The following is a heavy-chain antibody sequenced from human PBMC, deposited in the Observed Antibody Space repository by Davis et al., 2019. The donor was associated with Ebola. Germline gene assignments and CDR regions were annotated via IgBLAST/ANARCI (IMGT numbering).Heavy chain of an antibody. D-gene: IGHD6-6*01. J-gene: IGHJ4*02. V-gene: IGHV3-7*01. CDR2: IKQDGTPI. CDR1: GFSFSSYW. Sequence: GGSLRLSCAASGFSFSSYWMSWVRQAPGKGLEWVANIKQDGTPIDSVDSVRGRFTFSRDNAKNALYLQMNSLRVEDTAIYYCARFSRGSIETYWGQGTLVTVSS. CDR3: ARFSRGSIETY.